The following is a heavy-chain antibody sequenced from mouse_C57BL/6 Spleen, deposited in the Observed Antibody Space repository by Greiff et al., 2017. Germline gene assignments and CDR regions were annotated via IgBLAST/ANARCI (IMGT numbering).Heavy chain of an antibody. Sequence: QVQLKQPGAELVRPGSSVKLSCKASGYTFTSYWMHWVKQRPIQGLEWIGNIDPSDSETHYNQKFKDKATLTVDKSSSTAYMQLSSLTSEDSAVYYCANFNYDYAMDYWGQGTSVTVSS. CDR3: ANFNYDYAMDY. V-gene: IGHV1-52*01. D-gene: IGHD2-1*01. CDR1: GYTFTSYW. J-gene: IGHJ4*01. CDR2: IDPSDSET.